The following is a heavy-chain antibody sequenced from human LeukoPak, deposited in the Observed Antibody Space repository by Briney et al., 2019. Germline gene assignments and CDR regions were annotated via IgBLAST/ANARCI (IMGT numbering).Heavy chain of an antibody. CDR2: INPNSGGT. CDR1: GYTFTCYY. D-gene: IGHD3-22*01. Sequence: GASVKVSCKASGYTFTCYYMHWVRQAPGQGLEWMGWINPNSGGTNYAQKFQGRVTMTRDTFISTAYMELSRLRSDDTAVYYCARDRLTHYYDSSGYGNPPNYWGQGTLVTVSS. V-gene: IGHV1-2*02. J-gene: IGHJ4*02. CDR3: ARDRLTHYYDSSGYGNPPNY.